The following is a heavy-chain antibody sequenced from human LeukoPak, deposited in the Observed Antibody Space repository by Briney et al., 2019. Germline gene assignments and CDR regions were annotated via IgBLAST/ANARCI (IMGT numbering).Heavy chain of an antibody. J-gene: IGHJ4*02. V-gene: IGHV3-21*01. CDR2: ISSSSSYI. Sequence: GGSLRLSCAASGFTFSSYSMNWVRQAPGKGLEWVSSISSSSSYIYYADSVKGRFTISRDNAKNSLYLQMNSLRAEDTAVHYCARGAYCGGDCYDATDYWGQGTLVTVSS. D-gene: IGHD2-21*02. CDR1: GFTFSSYS. CDR3: ARGAYCGGDCYDATDY.